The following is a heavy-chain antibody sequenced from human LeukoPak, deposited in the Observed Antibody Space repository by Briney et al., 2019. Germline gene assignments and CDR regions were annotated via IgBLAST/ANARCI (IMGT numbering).Heavy chain of an antibody. CDR1: GYTFTGYY. J-gene: IGHJ4*02. Sequence: GASVKVSCKASGYTFTGYYMHWVRQAPGHGLEWMGWINPNSGGTNYAQKFQGRVTMTRDTSISTAYMELSRLRSDDTAVYYCARRDDYGVPGFDYWGQGTLVTVSS. CDR3: ARRDDYGVPGFDY. V-gene: IGHV1-2*02. CDR2: INPNSGGT. D-gene: IGHD4-17*01.